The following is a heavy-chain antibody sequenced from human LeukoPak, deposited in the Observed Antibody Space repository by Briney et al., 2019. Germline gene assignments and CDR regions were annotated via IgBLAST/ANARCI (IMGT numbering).Heavy chain of an antibody. CDR3: ARGTVAGMD. D-gene: IGHD6-19*01. Sequence: SETLSLTCTVSGGSISSSSYYWGWIRQPPGKGLEWIGSIYYSGSTYYNPSLKSRVTISVDTSKNQFSLKLSSVTAADTAVYYCARGTVAGMDWGQGTLATVSS. CDR2: IYYSGST. CDR1: GGSISSSSYY. V-gene: IGHV4-39*01. J-gene: IGHJ4*02.